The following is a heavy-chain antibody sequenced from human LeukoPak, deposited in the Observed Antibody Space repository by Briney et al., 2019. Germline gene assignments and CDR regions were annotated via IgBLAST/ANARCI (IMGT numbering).Heavy chain of an antibody. V-gene: IGHV4-30-4*08. D-gene: IGHD3-22*01. Sequence: PSETLSLTCTVSGGSISSGGYYWSWIRQHPGKGLEWIGYIYYSGSTYYNPSLKSRVTISVDTSKNQFSLKLSSVTAADTAVYYCARDYYDSSGYQYHDYWGQGTLVTVSS. J-gene: IGHJ4*02. CDR3: ARDYYDSSGYQYHDY. CDR2: IYYSGST. CDR1: GGSISSGGYY.